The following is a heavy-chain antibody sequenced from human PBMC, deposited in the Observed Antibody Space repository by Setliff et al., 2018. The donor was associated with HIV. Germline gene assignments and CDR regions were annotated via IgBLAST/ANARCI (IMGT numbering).Heavy chain of an antibody. D-gene: IGHD2-2*01. Sequence: PSETLSLTCAVYGGPLRGHYWSWIRQPPGQGLEWIGETSHSGKTNYNPSLKSRVTISVDTSKNQFSLKLTSVTAADTAVYYCVTSSSWSSRLNFWGPGMLVTVSS. CDR1: GGPLRGHY. J-gene: IGHJ4*02. CDR2: TSHSGKT. CDR3: VTSSSWSSRLNF. V-gene: IGHV4-34*01.